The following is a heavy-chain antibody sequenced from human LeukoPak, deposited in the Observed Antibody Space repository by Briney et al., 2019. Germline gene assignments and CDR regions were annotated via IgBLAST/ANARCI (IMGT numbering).Heavy chain of an antibody. V-gene: IGHV3-23*01. J-gene: IGHJ4*02. CDR2: TSGSGGST. CDR1: GSTFSSYA. CDR3: AKDSATPYFDY. Sequence: PGGSLRLSCAASGSTFSSYAMSWVRQAPGKGLEWVSPTSGSGGSTYYTDSVQGRFTISRDNSKNTLYLQMNSLRAEDTAVYYCAKDSATPYFDYWGQGTLVTVSS. D-gene: IGHD2-15*01.